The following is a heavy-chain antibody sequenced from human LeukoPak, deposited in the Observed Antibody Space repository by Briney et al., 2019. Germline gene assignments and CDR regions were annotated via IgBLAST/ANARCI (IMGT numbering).Heavy chain of an antibody. V-gene: IGHV5-51*01. D-gene: IGHD3-10*01. J-gene: IGHJ5*02. CDR3: ARKIRITMVRGVIQAWFDP. CDR1: GYSFTSYW. CDR2: IYPGDSDT. Sequence: GESLKISCKGSGYSFTSYWIGWVRQMPGKGLEWMGIIYPGDSDTRYSPSFQGQGTISADKSISTAYLQWSSLKASDTAMYYCARKIRITMVRGVIQAWFDPWGQGTLVTVSS.